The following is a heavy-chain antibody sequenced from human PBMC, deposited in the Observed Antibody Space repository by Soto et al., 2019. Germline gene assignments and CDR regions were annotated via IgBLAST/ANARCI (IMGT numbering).Heavy chain of an antibody. D-gene: IGHD5-12*01. Sequence: PXGSLGLSGAAAGFTVLSGSMNGIRQAPGKGLEWVSSISSSSSYIYYADSVKGRFTISRDNAKNSLYLQMNSLRAEDTAVYYCAREWPSAFDIWGQGTMVTVSS. CDR1: GFTVLSGS. J-gene: IGHJ3*02. CDR3: AREWPSAFDI. CDR2: ISSSSSYI. V-gene: IGHV3-21*01.